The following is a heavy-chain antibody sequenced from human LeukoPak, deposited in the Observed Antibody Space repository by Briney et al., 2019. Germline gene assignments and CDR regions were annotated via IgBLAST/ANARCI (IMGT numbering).Heavy chain of an antibody. Sequence: GGSLRLSCVASGFTFSSYAMSWVRQAPGKGLEWVSAISGSGGSTYYADSVKGRFTISRDNSKNTLYLQMNSLRAEDTAVYYCAKAYYYDSSGYYYPGDYWGQGTLVTVSS. V-gene: IGHV3-23*01. J-gene: IGHJ4*02. CDR3: AKAYYYDSSGYYYPGDY. CDR2: ISGSGGST. CDR1: GFTFSSYA. D-gene: IGHD3-22*01.